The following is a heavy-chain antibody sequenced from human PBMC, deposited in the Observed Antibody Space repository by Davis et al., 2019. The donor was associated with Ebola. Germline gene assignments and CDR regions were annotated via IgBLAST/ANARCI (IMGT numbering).Heavy chain of an antibody. J-gene: IGHJ5*02. D-gene: IGHD2-15*01. CDR1: GYTFTSYG. Sequence: AASVKVSCKASGYTFTSYGISWVRQAPGQGLEWMGWISADNGNTNYAQKLQGRVTMTTDTSTSTAYMELRSLRSDDTAVYYCARDCSGTSCYFKWFDPWGQGTLVTVSS. CDR2: ISADNGNT. CDR3: ARDCSGTSCYFKWFDP. V-gene: IGHV1-18*01.